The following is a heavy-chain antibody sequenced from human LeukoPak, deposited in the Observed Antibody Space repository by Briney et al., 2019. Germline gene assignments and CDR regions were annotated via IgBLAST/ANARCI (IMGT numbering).Heavy chain of an antibody. D-gene: IGHD1-14*01. CDR1: SGSFSDYY. CDR2: IDHSGTA. Sequence: TTSETLSLTCAVYSGSFSDYYWSWIRQPPGKGLEWIGQIDHSGTATYNPSLKSPVTISVDTSKNQFSLKMTPVTAADTAVYYCARGPNDSDHDFDYWGQGALVTVSS. J-gene: IGHJ4*02. V-gene: IGHV4-34*01. CDR3: ARGPNDSDHDFDY.